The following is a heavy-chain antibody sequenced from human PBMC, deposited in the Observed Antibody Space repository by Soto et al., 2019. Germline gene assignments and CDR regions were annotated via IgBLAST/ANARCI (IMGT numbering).Heavy chain of an antibody. V-gene: IGHV1-2*02. D-gene: IGHD3-10*01. Sequence: QSGAQVTKPGASVKVSCKPSQNTFRGYDLQWVRQAPGQGLEWVGWMNPDRGETEYSPKLQGRVAITTDASGTLVFMELSGLTSDDTAVYYCATDRGSWRFDGLDVWGQGTTVIVSS. CDR1: QNTFRGYD. J-gene: IGHJ6*02. CDR2: MNPDRGET. CDR3: ATDRGSWRFDGLDV.